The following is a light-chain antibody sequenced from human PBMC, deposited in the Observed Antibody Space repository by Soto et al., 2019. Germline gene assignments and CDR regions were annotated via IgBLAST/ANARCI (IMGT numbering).Light chain of an antibody. CDR1: TSDIGVYNY. J-gene: IGLJ3*02. CDR2: DVT. Sequence: QSALTQPRSVSGSPGQSVTISCSGTTSDIGVYNYVSWYQQHPRKAPKLLIYDVTNRPSGVPDRFSGSKSANTVSLTISGLQAGDEADYYCCSYTGPYKTWVFGGGTKLTVL. V-gene: IGLV2-11*01. CDR3: CSYTGPYKTWV.